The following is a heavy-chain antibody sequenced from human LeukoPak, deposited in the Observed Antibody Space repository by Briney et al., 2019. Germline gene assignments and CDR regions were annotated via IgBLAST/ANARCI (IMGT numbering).Heavy chain of an antibody. D-gene: IGHD3-3*01. V-gene: IGHV3-15*01. CDR2: IKSKTDGRTT. CDR3: TTDLLTIFGVTNNY. Sequence: GGSLRLSCAASGFTFSNAYMSWVRQAPGKGLEWVGRIKSKTDGRTTEYAAPVKGRFTISRDDSKNTLYLQMNSLKTEDTAVYFCTTDLLTIFGVTNNYWGQGTLVTVSS. CDR1: GFTFSNAY. J-gene: IGHJ4*02.